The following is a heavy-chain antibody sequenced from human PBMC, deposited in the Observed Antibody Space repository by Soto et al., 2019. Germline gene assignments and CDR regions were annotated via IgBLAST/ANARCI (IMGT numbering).Heavy chain of an antibody. D-gene: IGHD6-13*01. Sequence: GGSLRLSCAASGFTLSSHAMSWVRQAPGKGLEWVSAISGSGGSTYYADSVKGRFTLSRDNSKNTLYLQMNSLRAEDTAVYYCATSTWYAFDIWGQGTMVTVSS. V-gene: IGHV3-23*01. CDR2: ISGSGGST. J-gene: IGHJ3*02. CDR3: ATSTWYAFDI. CDR1: GFTLSSHA.